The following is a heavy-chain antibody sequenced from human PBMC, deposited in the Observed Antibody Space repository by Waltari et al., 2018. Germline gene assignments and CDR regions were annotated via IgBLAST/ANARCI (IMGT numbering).Heavy chain of an antibody. J-gene: IGHJ4*02. D-gene: IGHD6-19*01. Sequence: EVQLLESGGGLVQPGGSLRLSCAASGFTFSSYAMTWVRQAPGKGLEWVSAISGSGGSTYYADSVKGRFTISRDNSKNTRYLQMNSRRAEDTAVYYCAKADLDSSGWPYFDYWGQGTLVTVSS. CDR2: ISGSGGST. V-gene: IGHV3-23*01. CDR1: GFTFSSYA. CDR3: AKADLDSSGWPYFDY.